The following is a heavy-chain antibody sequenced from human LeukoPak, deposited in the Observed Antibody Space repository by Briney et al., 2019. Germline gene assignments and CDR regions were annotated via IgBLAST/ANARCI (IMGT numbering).Heavy chain of an antibody. D-gene: IGHD3-22*01. CDR2: SYYSGTT. CDR3: ARHVNYYDSSGYYYYYFDY. CDR1: GGSVSNYY. J-gene: IGHJ4*02. Sequence: SETLSLTCTVSGGSVSNYYWSWIRQPPGKGLEWIGYSYYSGTTNYNPSLKSRVTISVDTSKNQFSLKLSSVTAADTAVYYCARHVNYYDSSGYYYYYFDYWGQGTLVTVSS. V-gene: IGHV4-59*08.